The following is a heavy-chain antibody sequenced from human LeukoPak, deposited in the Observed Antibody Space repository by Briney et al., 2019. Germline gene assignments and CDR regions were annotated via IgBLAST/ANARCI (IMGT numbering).Heavy chain of an antibody. Sequence: QTGGSLRLSCAASGFTFDDYAMHWVRQAPGKGLEWVSLISWDGGSTYYAGSVKGRFTISRDNSKNSLYLQMNSLRPEDTALYYCAKDVRGSTSWYGLDYWGQGTLVTVSS. CDR2: ISWDGGST. V-gene: IGHV3-43D*03. D-gene: IGHD6-13*01. J-gene: IGHJ4*02. CDR1: GFTFDDYA. CDR3: AKDVRGSTSWYGLDY.